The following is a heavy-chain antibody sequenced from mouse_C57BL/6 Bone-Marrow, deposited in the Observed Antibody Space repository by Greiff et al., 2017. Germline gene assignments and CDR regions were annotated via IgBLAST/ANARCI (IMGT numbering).Heavy chain of an antibody. V-gene: IGHV5-4*01. CDR2: ISDGGSYT. Sequence: EVKLMESGGGLVKPGGSLKLSCAASGFTFSSYAMSWVRQTPEKRLEWVATISDGGSYTYYPDNVKGRFTISRDNAKNNLYLQMSHLKSEDTAMYYCARDDETGAYWGQGTLVTVSA. CDR1: GFTFSSYA. J-gene: IGHJ3*01. CDR3: ARDDETGAY.